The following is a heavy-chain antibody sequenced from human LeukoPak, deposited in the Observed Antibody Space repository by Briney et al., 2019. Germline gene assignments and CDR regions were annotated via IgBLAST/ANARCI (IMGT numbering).Heavy chain of an antibody. D-gene: IGHD6-13*01. V-gene: IGHV3-21*01. CDR1: GFTFSSYS. Sequence: KPGGSLRLSCAASGFTFSSYSMNWVRQAPGKGLEWVSSISSRRSYRYYADSVKGRFTISRDNARNSPSLQMNSLRAEDTAVYYCARDSNPQLEGWVWFAPWGQGTLVTVSS. CDR3: ARDSNPQLEGWVWFAP. CDR2: ISSRRSYR. J-gene: IGHJ5*02.